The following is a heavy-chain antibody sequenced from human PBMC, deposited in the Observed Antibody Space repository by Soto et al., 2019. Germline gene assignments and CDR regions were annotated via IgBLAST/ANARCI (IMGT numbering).Heavy chain of an antibody. CDR2: ISQSAGGNT. Sequence: AGSLRLSCAASGFTFRAYGRMWIRQAPGKGLEWVSDISQSAGGNTYYADSVKGRFAIYIDDSKNTLYLQIDSLRSEDTGQYYCAGWNYDYWGHGTQVTVSS. J-gene: IGHJ4*01. V-gene: IGHV3-23*01. CDR1: GFTFRAYG. CDR3: AGWNYDY. D-gene: IGHD1-7*01.